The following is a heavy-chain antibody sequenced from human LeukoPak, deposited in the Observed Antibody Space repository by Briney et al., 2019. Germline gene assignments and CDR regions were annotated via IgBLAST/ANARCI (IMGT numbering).Heavy chain of an antibody. J-gene: IGHJ4*02. CDR2: ISYDGSTK. Sequence: GGSLRLSCAASGFTFSSHAIHWVRQAPGKGPEWVTFISYDGSTKYYADSVKGRFTISRDNSKNTLYLQMNSLRPEDTAVYYCARDLSYYYASDYWGQGTLVTVSS. V-gene: IGHV3-30-3*01. D-gene: IGHD3-10*01. CDR1: GFTFSSHA. CDR3: ARDLSYYYASDY.